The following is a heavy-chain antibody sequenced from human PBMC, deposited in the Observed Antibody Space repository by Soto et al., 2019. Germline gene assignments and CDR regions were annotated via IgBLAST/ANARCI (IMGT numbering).Heavy chain of an antibody. Sequence: SETLSLTCTVSGGSISSSSYYWGWIRQPPGKGLEWIGSIYYSGSTYYNPSIKSRVTISVDTSKNQFSLKLSSVTAADTAVYYCARHAQNAFDIWGQGTMVTVSS. CDR1: GGSISSSSYY. CDR2: IYYSGST. V-gene: IGHV4-39*01. J-gene: IGHJ3*02. CDR3: ARHAQNAFDI.